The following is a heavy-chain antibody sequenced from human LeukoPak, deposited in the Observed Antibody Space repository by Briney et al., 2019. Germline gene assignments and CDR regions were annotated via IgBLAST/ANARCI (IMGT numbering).Heavy chain of an antibody. CDR1: GFPFSSYG. Sequence: TGGSLRLSCAASGFPFSSYGMHWVRQAPGKGLEWVVLISYDGSNNHYADSVKGRFSISRGDSKNTVYLQMNSLKSEDTAIYYCTRQDCSGRSCSHVDRWGQGVLVTVSS. J-gene: IGHJ5*02. V-gene: IGHV3-30*03. CDR3: TRQDCSGRSCSHVDR. CDR2: ISYDGSNN. D-gene: IGHD2-15*01.